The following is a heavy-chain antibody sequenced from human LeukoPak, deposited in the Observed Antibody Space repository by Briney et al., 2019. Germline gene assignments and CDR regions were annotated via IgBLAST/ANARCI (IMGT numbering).Heavy chain of an antibody. Sequence: ASVKVSCKASGYTFTSYGISWVRQAPGQGLEWMGWMNPNTGNAGYAPKFQGRVTMTRDTSISTAYLEMSGLRSEDTAVYYCARLSQTPDYYGSGGYFYLGYWGQGTRVTVSS. D-gene: IGHD3-22*01. CDR3: ARLSQTPDYYGSGGYFYLGY. V-gene: IGHV1-8*02. CDR1: GYTFTSYG. J-gene: IGHJ4*02. CDR2: MNPNTGNA.